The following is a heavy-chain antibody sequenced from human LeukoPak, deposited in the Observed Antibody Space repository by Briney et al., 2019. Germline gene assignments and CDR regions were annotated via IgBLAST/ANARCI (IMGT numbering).Heavy chain of an antibody. J-gene: IGHJ4*02. CDR1: GGSFSGYY. V-gene: IGHV4-34*01. D-gene: IGHD6-6*01. CDR3: ARGRYSSSYYDY. Sequence: SETLSLTCAVYGGSFSGYYWSWIRQPPGKGLEWIGEINHSGSTNYNPSLKSRVTISLDTSKNQFSLKLSSVTAADTAVYYCARGRYSSSYYDYWGQGTLVTVSS. CDR2: INHSGST.